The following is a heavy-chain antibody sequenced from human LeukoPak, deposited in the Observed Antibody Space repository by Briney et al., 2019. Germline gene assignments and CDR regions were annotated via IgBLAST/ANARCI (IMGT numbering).Heavy chain of an antibody. J-gene: IGHJ4*02. D-gene: IGHD6-19*01. CDR1: GGSFSGYY. Sequence: SETLSLTCAVYGGSFSGYYWSWIRQSPGKGLEWIGEINHSGSTNYNPSLKSRVTISVDTSKNQFSLKLSSVTAADTAVYYCARAGAKRYSSGSRTYFDYWGQGTLVTVSS. CDR3: ARAGAKRYSSGSRTYFDY. V-gene: IGHV4-34*01. CDR2: INHSGST.